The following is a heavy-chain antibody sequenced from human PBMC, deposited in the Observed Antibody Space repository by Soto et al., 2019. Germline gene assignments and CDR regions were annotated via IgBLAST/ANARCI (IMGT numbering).Heavy chain of an antibody. CDR2: ISGSGGST. V-gene: IGHV3-23*01. CDR1: GFTFSSYA. D-gene: IGHD2-15*01. CDR3: AKEAVVVAATSVGDWFDP. J-gene: IGHJ5*02. Sequence: EVQLLESGGGLVQPGGSLRLSCAACGFTFSSYAMSWVRQAPGKGLEWVSAISGSGGSTYYADSVKGRFTISRDNSKNTLYLQMNSLRAEDTAVYYCAKEAVVVAATSVGDWFDPWGQGTLVTVSS.